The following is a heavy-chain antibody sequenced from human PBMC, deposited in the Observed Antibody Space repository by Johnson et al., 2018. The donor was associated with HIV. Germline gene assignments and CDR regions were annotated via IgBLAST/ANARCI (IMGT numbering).Heavy chain of an antibody. CDR2: INSDGSST. J-gene: IGHJ3*02. D-gene: IGHD1-26*01. Sequence: VQLVESGGGLVQPGGSLRLSCAASGFTFSSYWMHWVRQAPGKGLVWVSRINSDGSSTSYADSVKGRFTISRDNAKKQLYLQMNSLRAEDTAVYYCARGGKAGATARAFDIWGQGTMVTVSS. CDR3: ARGGKAGATARAFDI. V-gene: IGHV3-74*01. CDR1: GFTFSSYW.